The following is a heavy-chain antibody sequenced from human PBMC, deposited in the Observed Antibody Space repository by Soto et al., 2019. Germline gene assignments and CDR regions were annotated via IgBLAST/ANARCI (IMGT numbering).Heavy chain of an antibody. D-gene: IGHD3-10*01. V-gene: IGHV4-4*07. CDR2: IYPSGTT. CDR3: ARDDYGSAGMDV. J-gene: IGHJ6*02. Sequence: ETLSLTCTVSGDSFSSYYWSWIRQPAGKGLEWIGRIYPSGTTNYNPSLKSRLTLSRDASKNQFSLSLRSVTAADTAVYFCARDDYGSAGMDVWGQGTTVTVSS. CDR1: GDSFSSYY.